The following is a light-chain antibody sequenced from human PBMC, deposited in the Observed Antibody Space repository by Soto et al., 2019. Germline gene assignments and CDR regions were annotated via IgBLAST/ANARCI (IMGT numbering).Light chain of an antibody. J-gene: IGKJ5*01. CDR2: GAS. CDR1: QSVSNNY. V-gene: IGKV3D-20*02. Sequence: EIVLTQSPGTLSLSPGERATLSCRASQSVSNNYLAWYQQTPGQAPRLIIYGASNRANGIPDRFSSSGSGTNLTLTISRLEPADFAVYDCQQRSNWPPITFGQGTRLEIK. CDR3: QQRSNWPPIT.